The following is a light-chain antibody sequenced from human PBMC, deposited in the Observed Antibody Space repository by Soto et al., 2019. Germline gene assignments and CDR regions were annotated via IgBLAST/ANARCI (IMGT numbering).Light chain of an antibody. CDR1: SSDIGASNF. J-gene: IGLJ1*01. V-gene: IGLV2-14*01. CDR2: EAT. CDR3: ISYKTDDTFV. Sequence: QSVLTQPPSVSGSPGQSITVSCTXTSSDIGASNFVSWYQHLPGRAPKVIIFEATNRPSGVSDRFSGSKAGITASLTISGLQADDEGEYFCISYKTDDTFVFGTGTKV.